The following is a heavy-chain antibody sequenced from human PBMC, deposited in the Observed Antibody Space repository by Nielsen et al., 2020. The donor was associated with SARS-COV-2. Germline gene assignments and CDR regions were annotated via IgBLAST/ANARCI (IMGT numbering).Heavy chain of an antibody. CDR1: RFIFSNYR. V-gene: IGHV3-74*03. CDR3: VKWVQLDLGYYYHGMDV. J-gene: IGHJ6*02. D-gene: IGHD6-6*01. Sequence: GESLKISCAASRFIFSNYRMHWVRQAPGKGLVLVSPINPDESKTTYADSVKGRCTISRDNSKNTLYLQMNSLRVEDTAVYYCVKWVQLDLGYYYHGMDVWGQGTTVTVSS. CDR2: INPDESKT.